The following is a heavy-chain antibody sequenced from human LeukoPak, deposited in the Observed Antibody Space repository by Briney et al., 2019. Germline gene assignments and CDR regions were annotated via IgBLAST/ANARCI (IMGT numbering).Heavy chain of an antibody. CDR3: AKLVGATMTSDY. D-gene: IGHD1-26*01. Sequence: GGSLRLSCAASGFTVSSNYMSWVRQAPGKGLEWVSVIYSGGSTYYADSVKGRFTISRDNSKDTLYLQMNSLRGDDTAIYYCAKLVGATMTSDYWGQGILVTVS. J-gene: IGHJ4*02. V-gene: IGHV3-53*01. CDR1: GFTVSSNY. CDR2: IYSGGST.